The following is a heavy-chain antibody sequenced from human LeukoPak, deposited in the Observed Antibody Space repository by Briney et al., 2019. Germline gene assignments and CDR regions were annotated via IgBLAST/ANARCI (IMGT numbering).Heavy chain of an antibody. V-gene: IGHV4-59*01. D-gene: IGHD2-21*02. CDR3: ARAGLTLSCSRDCFANYFDY. CDR1: GFTFGNYG. CDR2: ICYSGGS. J-gene: IGHJ4*02. Sequence: PGGSLRLSCAASGFTFGNYGMSWVRQAPGKGLEWIGYICYSGGSKYNPSFESGVTMSVDTSEIQLSLMLSSVTAADTAFYYCARAGLTLSCSRDCFANYFDYGGRGTLVTVSS.